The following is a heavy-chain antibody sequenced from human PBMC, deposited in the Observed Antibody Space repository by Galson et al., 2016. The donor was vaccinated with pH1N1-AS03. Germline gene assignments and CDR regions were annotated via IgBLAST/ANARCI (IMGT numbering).Heavy chain of an antibody. Sequence: SVKVSCKASGGTFGSYAVSWVRQAPGQGLEWMGGIIPIFGTRHYAQRFQGRVTITADESTTTASMELRSLRFEDTAMYYCARDVSGSYGLDYWGQGTQVTVSS. J-gene: IGHJ4*02. CDR1: GGTFGSYA. CDR3: ARDVSGSYGLDY. CDR2: IIPIFGTR. V-gene: IGHV1-69*13. D-gene: IGHD1-26*01.